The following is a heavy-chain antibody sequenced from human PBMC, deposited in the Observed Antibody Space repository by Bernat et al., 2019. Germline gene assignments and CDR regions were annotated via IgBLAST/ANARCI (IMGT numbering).Heavy chain of an antibody. CDR3: ARLASGTLQYYYYGMDV. D-gene: IGHD6-13*01. CDR2: IYYSGST. CDR1: GGSISSSSYY. Sequence: QLQLQESGPGLVKPSETLPLTCTVSGGSISSSSYYWGWIRQPPGKGLEWIGSIYYSGSTYYNPSLKSRVTISVDTSKNQFSLKLSSVTAADTAVYYCARLASGTLQYYYYGMDVWGQGTTVTVSS. J-gene: IGHJ6*02. V-gene: IGHV4-39*01.